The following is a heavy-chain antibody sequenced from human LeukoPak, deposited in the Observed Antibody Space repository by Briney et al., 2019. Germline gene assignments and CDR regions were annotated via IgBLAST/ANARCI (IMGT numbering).Heavy chain of an antibody. J-gene: IGHJ6*02. D-gene: IGHD1-7*01. Sequence: SETLSLTCAVYGGSFSGYYWSWLRQPPGKGLEWIGEINHSGSTNYNPSLKSRVTISVDTSKNQFSLKLSSVTAADTAVYYCARDNWNYGSSMDVWGQGTTVTVSS. CDR3: ARDNWNYGSSMDV. V-gene: IGHV4-34*01. CDR2: INHSGST. CDR1: GGSFSGYY.